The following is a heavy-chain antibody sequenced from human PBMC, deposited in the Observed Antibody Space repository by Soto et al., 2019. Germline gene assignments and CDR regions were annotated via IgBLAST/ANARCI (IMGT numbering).Heavy chain of an antibody. CDR1: GGSISSYY. J-gene: IGHJ4*02. V-gene: IGHV4-59*01. CDR2: IYYSGST. Sequence: LSLTCTVSGGSISSYYWSWIRQPPGKGLEWIGYIYYSGSTNYNPSLKSRVTISVDTSKNQFSLKLSSVTAADTAVYYCARDNGREQYYDSSGYWYYFDYWGQGTLVTVSS. D-gene: IGHD3-22*01. CDR3: ARDNGREQYYDSSGYWYYFDY.